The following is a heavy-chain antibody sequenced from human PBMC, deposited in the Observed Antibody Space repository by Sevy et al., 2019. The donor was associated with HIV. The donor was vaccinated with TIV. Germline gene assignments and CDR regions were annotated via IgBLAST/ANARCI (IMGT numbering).Heavy chain of an antibody. V-gene: IGHV3-30*18. Sequence: GGSLRLSCAASGFTFSSYGMHWVRQAPGKGLEWVAVISYDGSNKYYADSVKGRFTISRDNSKNTLYLQMNSLRAEETAVYYCAKDLGGPYYYYYGMDVWGQGTTVTVSS. CDR1: GFTFSSYG. CDR3: AKDLGGPYYYYYGMDV. CDR2: ISYDGSNK. J-gene: IGHJ6*02. D-gene: IGHD3-16*01.